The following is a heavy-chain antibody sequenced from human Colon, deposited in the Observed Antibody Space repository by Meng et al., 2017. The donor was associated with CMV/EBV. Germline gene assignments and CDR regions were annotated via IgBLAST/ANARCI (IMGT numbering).Heavy chain of an antibody. Sequence: GGSLRLSCAASGFTFSTYSMNWVRQAPGKGLEWVSSISSGSSDIYYADSVEGRFTISRDNAKNSLYLQMNSLRAEDTAVYYCASYTWTQLCIWGQGTLVTVSS. D-gene: IGHD5-18*01. J-gene: IGHJ4*02. V-gene: IGHV3-21*01. CDR3: ASYTWTQLCI. CDR2: ISSGSSDI. CDR1: GFTFSTYS.